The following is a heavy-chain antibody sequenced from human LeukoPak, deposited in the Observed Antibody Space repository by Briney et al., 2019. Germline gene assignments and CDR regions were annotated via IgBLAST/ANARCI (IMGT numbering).Heavy chain of an antibody. V-gene: IGHV1-2*02. CDR2: INPNSGGT. J-gene: IGHJ4*02. D-gene: IGHD6-19*01. CDR1: GYTFTGYY. CDR3: ARANGASGYSSGWYDY. Sequence: ASVKDSCKASGYTFTGYYMHWVRQAPGQGLEWMGWINPNSGGTNYAQKFQGRVTMTRDTSISTAYMELSRLRSDDTAVYYCARANGASGYSSGWYDYWGQGTLVTVSS.